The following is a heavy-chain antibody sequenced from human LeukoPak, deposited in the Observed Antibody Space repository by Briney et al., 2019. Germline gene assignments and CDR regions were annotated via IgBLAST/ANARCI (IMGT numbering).Heavy chain of an antibody. CDR1: GGSISSGGYY. Sequence: SETLSLTCTVSGGSISSGGYYWSWIRQHPGKGLEWIGYIYYSGSTYYNPSLKSRVTISVDTSKNQFSLKLSSVTAADTAVYYCARDLWRSGGPFDYWGQGTLVTVSS. CDR2: IYYSGST. D-gene: IGHD2/OR15-2a*01. V-gene: IGHV4-31*03. J-gene: IGHJ4*02. CDR3: ARDLWRSGGPFDY.